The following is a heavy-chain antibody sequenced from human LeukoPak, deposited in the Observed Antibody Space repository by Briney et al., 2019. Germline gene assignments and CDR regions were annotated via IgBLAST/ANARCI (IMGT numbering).Heavy chain of an antibody. CDR2: ISAYNGNT. Sequence: ASVKVSCKASGYTFTGYYMHWVRQAPGQGLEWMGWISAYNGNTNYAQKLQGRVTMTTDTSTSTAYMELRSLRSDDTAVYYCARRSYGSGSPDYWGQGTLVTVSS. J-gene: IGHJ4*02. D-gene: IGHD3-10*01. CDR3: ARRSYGSGSPDY. V-gene: IGHV1-18*04. CDR1: GYTFTGYY.